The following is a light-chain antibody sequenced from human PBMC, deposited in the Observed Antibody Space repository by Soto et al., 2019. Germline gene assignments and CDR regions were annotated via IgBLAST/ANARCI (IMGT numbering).Light chain of an antibody. CDR2: DAS. Sequence: EIVLTQSPATLSLAPGERATLSCRASQSVRNYLFWYQQKPGQAPRLLIYDASNRATGIPARFSGSGSGTDFTLTISSLEPEDFAVYYCQQRSIWPPWTFGQGTRLEIK. V-gene: IGKV3-11*01. CDR1: QSVRNY. J-gene: IGKJ5*01. CDR3: QQRSIWPPWT.